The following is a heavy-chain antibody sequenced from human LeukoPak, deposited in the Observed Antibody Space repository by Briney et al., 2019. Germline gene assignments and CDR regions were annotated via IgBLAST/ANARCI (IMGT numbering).Heavy chain of an antibody. J-gene: IGHJ3*02. D-gene: IGHD3-22*01. V-gene: IGHV4-4*07. CDR3: ARYRIVGFEGLLLRSDAFDI. Sequence: SETLSLTCTVSGDSISNYYWSWIRQPAGKGLEWIGRIYTSGSTNYNPSLKSRVTISVDTSKNQFSLKLSSVTAADTAVYYCARYRIVGFEGLLLRSDAFDIWGQGTMVTVSS. CDR1: GDSISNYY. CDR2: IYTSGST.